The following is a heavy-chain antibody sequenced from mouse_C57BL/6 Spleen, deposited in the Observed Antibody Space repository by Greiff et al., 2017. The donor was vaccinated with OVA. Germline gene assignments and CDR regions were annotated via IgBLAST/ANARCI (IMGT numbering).Heavy chain of an antibody. CDR3: TVVATRWAMDY. J-gene: IGHJ4*01. CDR2: ISSGSSTI. CDR1: GFTFSDYG. V-gene: IGHV5-17*01. D-gene: IGHD1-1*01. Sequence: EVKLVESGGGLVKPGGSLKLSCAASGFTFSDYGMHWVRQAPEQGLEWVAYISSGSSTIYYADTVKGRFTISRDKAKNTLFLQMTSLSSENTAMYYSTVVATRWAMDYWGQGTSVTVSS.